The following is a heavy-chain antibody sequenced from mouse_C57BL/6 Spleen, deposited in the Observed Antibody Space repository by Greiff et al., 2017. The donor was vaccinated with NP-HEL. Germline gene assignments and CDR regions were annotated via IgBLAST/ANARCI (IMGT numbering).Heavy chain of an antibody. V-gene: IGHV14-4*01. J-gene: IGHJ3*01. Sequence: EVKLQESGAELVRPGASVKLSCTASGFNIKDDYMHWVKQRPEQGLEWIGWIDPENGDTEYASKFQGKATITADTSSNTAYLQLSSLTSEDTAVYYCTYSNYGWFAHWGQGTLVTVSA. D-gene: IGHD2-5*01. CDR3: TYSNYGWFAH. CDR2: IDPENGDT. CDR1: GFNIKDDY.